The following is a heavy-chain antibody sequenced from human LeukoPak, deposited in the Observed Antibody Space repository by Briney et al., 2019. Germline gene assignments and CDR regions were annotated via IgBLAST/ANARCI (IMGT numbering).Heavy chain of an antibody. Sequence: GGTLRLSCAASEFTFSNYGMHWVRQAPGKGLEWVAFIRSDGTNEFYADSVRGRLTISRDNSKNTLYVEMNSLTTEDTAVYYCVKEGEGAFDLWGQGTMVTVSS. V-gene: IGHV3-30*02. CDR2: IRSDGTNE. J-gene: IGHJ3*01. CDR1: EFTFSNYG. CDR3: VKEGEGAFDL.